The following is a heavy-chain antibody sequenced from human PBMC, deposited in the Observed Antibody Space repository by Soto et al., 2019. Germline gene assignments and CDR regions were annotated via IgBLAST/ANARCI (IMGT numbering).Heavy chain of an antibody. Sequence: SEALSVTCAVYGGSFRGYYWSWIRQPPGKGLEWIGEINHSGSTNYNPSLKSRVTISVDTSKNQFSLKLSSVTAADTAVYYCARGILRYFDWLFGDAFDIWGQGTMVTVSS. J-gene: IGHJ3*02. CDR2: INHSGST. CDR1: GGSFRGYY. CDR3: ARGILRYFDWLFGDAFDI. D-gene: IGHD3-9*01. V-gene: IGHV4-34*01.